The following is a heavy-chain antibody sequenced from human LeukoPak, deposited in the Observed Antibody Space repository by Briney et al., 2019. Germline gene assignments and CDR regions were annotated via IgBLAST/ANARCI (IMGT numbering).Heavy chain of an antibody. D-gene: IGHD6-13*01. CDR3: AKDGFAGGIAAAGYYYYYGMDV. CDR1: GFTFSSYA. Sequence: GSLRLSCAASGFTFSSYAMSWVRQAPGKGLEWVSAISGSGGSTYYADSVKGRFTISRDNSKNTLYLQMNSLRAEDTAVYYCAKDGFAGGIAAAGYYYYYGMDVWGQGTTVTVSS. CDR2: ISGSGGST. V-gene: IGHV3-23*01. J-gene: IGHJ6*02.